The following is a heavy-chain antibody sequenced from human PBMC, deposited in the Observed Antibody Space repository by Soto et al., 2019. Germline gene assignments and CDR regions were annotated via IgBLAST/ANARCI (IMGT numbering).Heavy chain of an antibody. CDR1: GGSINSRSYY. D-gene: IGHD2-21*02. V-gene: IGHV4-39*01. CDR2: IYYSGST. J-gene: IGHJ4*02. CDR3: ARQRTSVVTQAYFDD. Sequence: SETLSLTCTVSGGSINSRSYYWGWIRQSPGKGLEWIGSIYYSGSTYYNPSLKGRVAMSVDTSKNQFSLKLRSVSAADTAVYYCARQRTSVVTQAYFDDWGQGSLVTVSS.